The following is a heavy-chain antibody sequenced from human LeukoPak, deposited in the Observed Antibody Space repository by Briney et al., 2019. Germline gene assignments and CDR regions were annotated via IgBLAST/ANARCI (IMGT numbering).Heavy chain of an antibody. CDR3: ARRGAGH. V-gene: IGHV4-59*02. Sequence: SETLSLTCTISGGSVSDYYWSWIRQSPGKGLEWIGYIYHTGSTSYSPSLKSRVTISADASQNQFSLKLSSVTAADTAVYYCARRGAGHWGQGTLVTVSS. J-gene: IGHJ4*02. CDR1: GGSVSDYY. D-gene: IGHD3-10*01. CDR2: IYHTGST.